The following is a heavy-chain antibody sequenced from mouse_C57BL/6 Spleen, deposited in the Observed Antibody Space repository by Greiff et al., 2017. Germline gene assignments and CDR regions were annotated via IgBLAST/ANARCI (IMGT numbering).Heavy chain of an antibody. J-gene: IGHJ4*01. CDR3: ARHGGLTGFYAMDY. Sequence: EVQGVESGGDLVKPGGSLKLSCAASGFTFSSYGMSWVRQTPDKRLEWVATISSGGSYTYYPDSVKGRFTISRDNAKNTLYLQMSSRKSEDTAMYYCARHGGLTGFYAMDYWGQGTSVTVSS. V-gene: IGHV5-6*01. D-gene: IGHD4-1*01. CDR1: GFTFSSYG. CDR2: ISSGGSYT.